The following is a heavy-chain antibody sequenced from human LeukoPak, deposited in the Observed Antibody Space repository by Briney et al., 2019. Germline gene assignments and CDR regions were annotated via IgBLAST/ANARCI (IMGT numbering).Heavy chain of an antibody. D-gene: IGHD5-24*01. J-gene: IGHJ1*01. V-gene: IGHV1-2*02. CDR3: ARVLKDGYNNGNFQH. Sequence: ASVKVSCKASGYTFTGYYMHWVRQAPGQGPEWMGWINPNSSATNYAQKFQGRVSMTKDTSITTAYMELSRLRSDDTAVYYCARVLKDGYNNGNFQHWGQGTLVAASS. CDR2: INPNSSAT. CDR1: GYTFTGYY.